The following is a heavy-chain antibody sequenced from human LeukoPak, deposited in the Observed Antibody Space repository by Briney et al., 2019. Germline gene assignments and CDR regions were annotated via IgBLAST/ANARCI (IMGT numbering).Heavy chain of an antibody. J-gene: IGHJ6*03. CDR2: ISSSGSTI. CDR3: ARPTWTNYMDV. Sequence: GGSLRLSCAASGFTFSSYEMNWVRQAPGKGLEWVSYISSSGSTIFYADSVKGRFTISRDNAKNSVSLQMNSPRAEDTAVYFCARPTWTNYMDVWGKGTAVTISS. CDR1: GFTFSSYE. D-gene: IGHD3/OR15-3a*01. V-gene: IGHV3-48*03.